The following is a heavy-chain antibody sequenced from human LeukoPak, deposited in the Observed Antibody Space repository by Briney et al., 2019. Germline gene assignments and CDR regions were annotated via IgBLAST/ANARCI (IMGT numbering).Heavy chain of an antibody. Sequence: PSETLSLTCTVSGGSISSGDYYWSWIRQPPGKGLEWIGYIYYSGRTFYNPSLKSRVTISIDTSKNQFSLNLSSVTAADTAVYYCVRRENYYHSSGYYLDAFDIWGQGTMVTVSS. CDR1: GGSISSGDYY. CDR2: IYYSGRT. J-gene: IGHJ3*02. CDR3: VRRENYYHSSGYYLDAFDI. D-gene: IGHD3-22*01. V-gene: IGHV4-30-4*01.